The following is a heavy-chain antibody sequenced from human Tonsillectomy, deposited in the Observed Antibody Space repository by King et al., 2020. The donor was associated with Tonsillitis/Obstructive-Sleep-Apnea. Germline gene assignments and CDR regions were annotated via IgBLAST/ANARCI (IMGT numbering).Heavy chain of an antibody. CDR1: DGSVSSLYYY. CDR2: ISYTGST. V-gene: IGHV4-39*01. D-gene: IGHD3-9*01. CDR3: ARHGHPPASDNAFHI. J-gene: IGHJ3*02. Sequence: QLQESGPGLVKPSETLSLTCTVSDGSVSSLYYYWGWVRQPPGKGLGWIGSISYTGSTYYNPSLKSRVTISVDTSENQFSLRLSSVTAADTAVYYCARHGHPPASDNAFHIWGQGTMVTVSS.